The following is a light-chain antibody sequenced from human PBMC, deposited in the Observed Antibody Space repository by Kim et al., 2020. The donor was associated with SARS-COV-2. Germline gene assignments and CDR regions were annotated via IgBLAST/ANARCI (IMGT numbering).Light chain of an antibody. CDR2: KAS. V-gene: IGKV1-5*03. J-gene: IGKJ1*01. CDR1: QSISSW. CDR3: QQYNSYPWT. Sequence: DIQMTQSPSTLSASVGDRVTITCRASQSISSWLAWYQQKPGKAPKLLIYKASSLESGVPSRFSGSGSGTEVTLTISSLQPDDFATYYCQQYNSYPWTFGQGTKVDIK.